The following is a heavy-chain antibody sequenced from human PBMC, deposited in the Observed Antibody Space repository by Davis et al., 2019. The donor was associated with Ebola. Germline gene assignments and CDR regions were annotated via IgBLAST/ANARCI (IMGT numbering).Heavy chain of an antibody. CDR3: AREYSSSNGRAYDY. Sequence: GESLKISCAASGFTFSSYAMHWVRQAPGKGLEFVSGISTNGYSTYYANSVKGRFTISRDNSKNTLYLQMGGLRAEDMAVYYCAREYSSSNGRAYDYWGQGTLVTVSS. V-gene: IGHV3-64*01. D-gene: IGHD6-19*01. J-gene: IGHJ4*01. CDR2: ISTNGYST. CDR1: GFTFSSYA.